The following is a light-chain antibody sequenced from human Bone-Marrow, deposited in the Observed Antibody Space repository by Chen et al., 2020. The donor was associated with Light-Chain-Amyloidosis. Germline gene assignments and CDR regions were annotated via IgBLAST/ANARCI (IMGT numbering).Light chain of an antibody. CDR1: YSNIGINT. CDR3: AAWDDNMNGWV. Sequence: QSVLTQPPSASGTPGQKVTISCSGSYSNIGINTVSWYQHLPGTAPKLLMYSNDQRPSGVPDRFSGSKSGTSASLATSGLQSEDEADYYCAAWDDNMNGWVFGGGNKLTVL. CDR2: SND. V-gene: IGLV1-44*01. J-gene: IGLJ3*02.